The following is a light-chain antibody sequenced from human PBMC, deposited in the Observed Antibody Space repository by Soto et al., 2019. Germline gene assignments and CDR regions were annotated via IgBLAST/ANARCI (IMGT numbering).Light chain of an antibody. Sequence: QSALTQPASVSGSPGQSITISCTGTSSDVGGYNYVSWYQHHPGKAPKLMIYDVSNRPSGVSNRFSGSKSGNTASLTISGLQAEDEAEYYCSSNTSSSTLLYVFGTGTKVTVL. CDR1: SSDVGGYNY. CDR3: SSNTSSSTLLYV. V-gene: IGLV2-14*03. J-gene: IGLJ1*01. CDR2: DVS.